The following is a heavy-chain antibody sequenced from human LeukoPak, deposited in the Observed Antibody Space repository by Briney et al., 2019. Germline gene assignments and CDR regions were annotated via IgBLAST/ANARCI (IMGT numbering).Heavy chain of an antibody. Sequence: PSQTLSLTCTVSGGSIGNDGCYWNWLRQHPGRGLEWIAFIYYSGAASYNPSLKSRVTISVDTSTNQFSLKLTSVTAADTAVYFCARGRYYGFSGDSWGQGTLATVSS. CDR2: IYYSGAA. CDR3: ARGRYYGFSGDS. CDR1: GGSIGNDGCY. V-gene: IGHV4-31*03. D-gene: IGHD3-10*01. J-gene: IGHJ4*02.